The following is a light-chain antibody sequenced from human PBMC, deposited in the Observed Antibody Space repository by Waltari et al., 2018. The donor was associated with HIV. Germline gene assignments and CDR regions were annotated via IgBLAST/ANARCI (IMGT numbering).Light chain of an antibody. CDR1: ASDIGDYNY. V-gene: IGLV2-14*03. Sequence: QSALTQPASVSGAPGQSITISCTGTASDIGDYNYVSWYQQHPGKAPKLVIYDVSNRASGISTRFSGSKSGTTASLTSSGLQAEDEAVYYCSSYTRSTRTTAWLFGGGTRLTVL. J-gene: IGLJ2*01. CDR3: SSYTRSTRTTAWL. CDR2: DVS.